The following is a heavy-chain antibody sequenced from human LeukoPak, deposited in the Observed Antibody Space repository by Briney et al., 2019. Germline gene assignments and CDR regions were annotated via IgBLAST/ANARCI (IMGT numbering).Heavy chain of an antibody. CDR1: GGTFSSYA. CDR2: IIPIFGTA. D-gene: IGHD3-3*01. CDR3: ARRTEALPPYDFWSGYPYTPLDV. J-gene: IGHJ6*04. Sequence: SVKVSCKASGGTFSSYAISWVRQAPGQGLEWMGGIIPIFGTANYAQKFQGRVTITTDESTSTAYMELSSLRSEDTAVYYCARRTEALPPYDFWSGYPYTPLDVWGKGTTVTVSS. V-gene: IGHV1-69*05.